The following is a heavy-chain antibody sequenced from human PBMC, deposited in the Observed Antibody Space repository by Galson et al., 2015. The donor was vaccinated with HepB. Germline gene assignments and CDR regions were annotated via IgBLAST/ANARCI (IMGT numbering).Heavy chain of an antibody. CDR1: GFTFCSDS. V-gene: IGHV3-48*01. Sequence: SPRLSCAASGFTFCSDSMNWVRQAPGEGLEWGSYISSSSSTIYYADSVKGRFTISRDNAKNSLYLQMNSLRAEDTAVYYCARIPGQVPAASRAWYFDLWGRGTLVTVSS. CDR2: ISSSSSTI. D-gene: IGHD2-2*01. CDR3: ARIPGQVPAASRAWYFDL. J-gene: IGHJ2*01.